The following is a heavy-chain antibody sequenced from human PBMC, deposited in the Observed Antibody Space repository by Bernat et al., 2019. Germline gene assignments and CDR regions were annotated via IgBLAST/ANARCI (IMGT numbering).Heavy chain of an antibody. Sequence: QVQLVESGGGVVQPGRSLRLSCAASGFTFSSYAMHWVRQAPGKGLEWVAVISYDGSNKYYADSVKGRFTISRDNYCARSVQQKNMTTVTTRSFYYYYYMDLWGKGTTVTVSS. CDR1: GFTFSSYA. V-gene: IGHV3-30-3*01. D-gene: IGHD4-17*01. CDR2: ISYDGSNK. CDR3: YYMDL. J-gene: IGHJ6*03.